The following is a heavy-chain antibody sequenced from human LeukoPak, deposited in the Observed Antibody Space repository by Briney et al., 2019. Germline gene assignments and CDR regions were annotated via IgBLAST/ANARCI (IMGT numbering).Heavy chain of an antibody. V-gene: IGHV3-53*01. J-gene: IGHJ4*02. CDR2: IYSGGST. CDR1: GFTVSSDY. CDR3: ARTPEGSGNFFDY. Sequence: PGGSLRLSCAASGFTVSSDYMSWVRQAPGKGLEWVSIIYSGGSTYYADSVKGRFTISRDNSKNTLYLQMNSLRAEDTAVYYCARTPEGSGNFFDYWGQGTLVTVSS. D-gene: IGHD3-10*01.